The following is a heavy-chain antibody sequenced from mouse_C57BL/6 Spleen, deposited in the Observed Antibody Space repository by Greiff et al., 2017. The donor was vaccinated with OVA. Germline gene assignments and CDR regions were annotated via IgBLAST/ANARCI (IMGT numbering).Heavy chain of an antibody. CDR2: IRNKANNHAT. CDR1: GFTFSDAW. D-gene: IGHD2-4*01. J-gene: IGHJ2*01. V-gene: IGHV6-6*01. Sequence: EVKVEESGGGLVQPGGSMKLSCAASGFTFSDAWMDWVRQSPEKGLEWVAEIRNKANNHATYYAESVKGRFTISRDDSKSSVYLQMNSLRAEDTGIYYCTRRAMITKNYFDYWGQGTTLTVSS. CDR3: TRRAMITKNYFDY.